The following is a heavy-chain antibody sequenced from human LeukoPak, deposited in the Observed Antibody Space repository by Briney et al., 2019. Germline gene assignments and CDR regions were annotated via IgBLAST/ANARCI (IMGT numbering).Heavy chain of an antibody. D-gene: IGHD2-15*01. CDR2: VYYSGST. CDR1: GGSISSHY. Sequence: SETLSLTCTVSGGSISSHYWSWIRQPPGKGLEWIGYVYYSGSTNYNPSLKSRVTISVDTSKNQFSLKLSSVTAADTAVYYCARAGRAFDIWGQGTMVTVSS. V-gene: IGHV4-59*11. J-gene: IGHJ3*02. CDR3: ARAGRAFDI.